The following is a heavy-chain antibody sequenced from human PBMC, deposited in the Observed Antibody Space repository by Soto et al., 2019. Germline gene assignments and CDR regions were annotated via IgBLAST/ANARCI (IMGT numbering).Heavy chain of an antibody. CDR3: AREEGGGLSDYYYGMDV. CDR1: GYTFTGYY. Sequence: ASVKVSCKASGYTFTGYYMHWVRQAPGQGLAWMGWINPNSGGTNYAQKFQGWVTMTRDTSISTAYMELSRLRSDDTAVYYCAREEGGGLSDYYYGMDVWGQGTTVTVSS. V-gene: IGHV1-2*04. CDR2: INPNSGGT. J-gene: IGHJ6*02. D-gene: IGHD6-25*01.